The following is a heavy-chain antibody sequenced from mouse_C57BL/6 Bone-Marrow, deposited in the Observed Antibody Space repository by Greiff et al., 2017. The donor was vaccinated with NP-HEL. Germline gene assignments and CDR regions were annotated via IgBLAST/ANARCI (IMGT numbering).Heavy chain of an antibody. CDR3: ARVPYYYGSSGLFFDY. CDR1: GYTFTSYD. J-gene: IGHJ2*01. D-gene: IGHD1-1*01. V-gene: IGHV1-85*01. CDR2: IYPRDGST. Sequence: QVHVKQSGPELVKPGASVKLSCKASGYTFTSYDINWVKQRPGQGLEWIGWIYPRDGSTKYNEKFKGKATLTVDTSSSTSYMELHSLTSEDSAVYFCARVPYYYGSSGLFFDYWGQGTTLTVSS.